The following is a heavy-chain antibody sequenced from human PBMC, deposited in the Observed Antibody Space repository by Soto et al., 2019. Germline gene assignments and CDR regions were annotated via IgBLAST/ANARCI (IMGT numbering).Heavy chain of an antibody. J-gene: IGHJ4*02. Sequence: QLQESGPGLVKPSETLSLTCSVSGGSIAYNSYYWGWIRRPPGKGLEGVGGIFYTGTTYYSPSLKDRVSISVATSKNSFSLTLTSVTAADTAVYFCARLVVVAPVANVWGQGALVTVSS. CDR2: IFYTGTT. CDR1: GGSIAYNSYY. D-gene: IGHD2-21*01. CDR3: ARLVVVAPVANV. V-gene: IGHV4-39*02.